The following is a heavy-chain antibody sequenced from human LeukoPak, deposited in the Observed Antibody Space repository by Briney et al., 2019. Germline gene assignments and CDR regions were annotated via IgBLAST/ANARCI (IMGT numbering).Heavy chain of an antibody. CDR2: ISGSGSST. V-gene: IGHV3-23*01. D-gene: IGHD3-16*01. Sequence: GGSLRLSCAASGFTFSTYAMNWVSQAPGKGLEWVSTISGSGSSTYYADSVEGRFTISRDNSNNTLHLEMNSLRAEDTAIYYCAISRGGDYIYDAFDIWGQGTVVTVSS. CDR1: GFTFSTYA. CDR3: AISRGGDYIYDAFDI. J-gene: IGHJ3*02.